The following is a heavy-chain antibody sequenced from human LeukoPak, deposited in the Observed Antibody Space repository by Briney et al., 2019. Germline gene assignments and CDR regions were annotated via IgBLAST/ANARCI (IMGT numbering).Heavy chain of an antibody. J-gene: IGHJ6*03. CDR2: ISAYNGNT. CDR3: ARAPATYSGYDSYYYYYYMDV. V-gene: IGHV1-18*01. CDR1: GYTFTSYG. Sequence: ASVKVSCEASGYTFTSYGISWVRQAPGQGLEWMGWISAYNGNTNYAQKLQGRVTMTTDTSTSTAYMELRSLRSDDTAVYYCARAPATYSGYDSYYYYYYMDVWGKGTTVTVSS. D-gene: IGHD5-12*01.